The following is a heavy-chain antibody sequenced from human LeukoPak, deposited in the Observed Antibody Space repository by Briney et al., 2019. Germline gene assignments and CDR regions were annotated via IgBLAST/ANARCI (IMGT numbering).Heavy chain of an antibody. V-gene: IGHV4-34*01. CDR3: ARYSAMHYDMDV. CDR2: INHSGST. D-gene: IGHD2-21*01. J-gene: IGHJ6*04. CDR1: GGSFSGYY. Sequence: SETLSLTCAVYGGSFSGYYWSWIRQPPGKGLEWIGEINHSGSTNYNPSLKSRVTISVDTSKNQFSLKLSSVTAADTAVYYCARYSAMHYDMDVWGKGTTVTVSS.